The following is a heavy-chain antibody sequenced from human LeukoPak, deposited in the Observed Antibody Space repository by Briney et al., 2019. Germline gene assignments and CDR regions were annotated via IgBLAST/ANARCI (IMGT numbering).Heavy chain of an antibody. CDR3: ARHSRGSSIDD. CDR2: IRQDGSDK. CDR1: GFPFNSYW. J-gene: IGHJ4*02. Sequence: PGGSLRLSCAASGFPFNSYWMSWVRQAPEKGLEWLAHIRQDGSDKQYVDSVKGRFTISRDNAKNSLYLQMNSLSAEDTAVYYCARHSRGSSIDDWGQGTLVTVSS. V-gene: IGHV3-7*01. D-gene: IGHD2-15*01.